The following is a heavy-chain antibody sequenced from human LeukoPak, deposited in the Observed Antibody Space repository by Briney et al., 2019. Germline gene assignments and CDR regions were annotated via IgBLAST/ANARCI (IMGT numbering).Heavy chain of an antibody. CDR3: ARAQSYHWGNYENYFDY. Sequence: GRSLRLSCAASEFTFDHYGMSWVRQAPGKGLEWVSGINWSGGNTGYADSVKGRFTISRDNAKNSLYLQMNSLRAEDTALYYCARAQSYHWGNYENYFDYWGQGILVTVSS. J-gene: IGHJ4*02. D-gene: IGHD3-16*01. V-gene: IGHV3-20*04. CDR1: EFTFDHYG. CDR2: INWSGGNT.